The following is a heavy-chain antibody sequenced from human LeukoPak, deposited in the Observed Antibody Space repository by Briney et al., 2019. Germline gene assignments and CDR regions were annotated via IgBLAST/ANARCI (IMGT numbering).Heavy chain of an antibody. V-gene: IGHV3-23*01. D-gene: IGHD2-2*01. J-gene: IGHJ4*02. CDR1: GFIFSSYA. CDR2: ISGSGGST. Sequence: GGSLRLSCAASGFIFSSYAMSWVRQAPGEGLEWVSVISGSGGSTYYADSVKGRFTISRDSSKNTLYLQMNSLRAEDTAVYYCAKDAIVVPAASDYFDSWGQGALVTVSS. CDR3: AKDAIVVPAASDYFDS.